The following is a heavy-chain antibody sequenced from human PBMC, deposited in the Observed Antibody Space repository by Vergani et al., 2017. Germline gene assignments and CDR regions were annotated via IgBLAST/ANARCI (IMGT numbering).Heavy chain of an antibody. CDR1: GFTFSTYD. V-gene: IGHV3-13*01. D-gene: IGHD6-6*01. CDR3: ARRDSSSPALDY. J-gene: IGHJ4*02. Sequence: EVQLVESGGGLVQPGGSLRLSCAASGFTFSTYDMHWVRQATGKGLEWVPAIGTAGDTYYPGSVKGRFTISRENAKNSLYLQMNGLRAGDTAVYYCARRDSSSPALDYWGQGTLVTVSS. CDR2: IGTAGDT.